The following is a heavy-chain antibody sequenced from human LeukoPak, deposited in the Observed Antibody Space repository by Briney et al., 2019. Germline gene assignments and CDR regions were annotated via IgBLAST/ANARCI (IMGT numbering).Heavy chain of an antibody. CDR1: GFTFSSYW. D-gene: IGHD1-26*01. Sequence: GGSLRLSCAASGFTFSSYWTHWVRQAPGKGLVWVSRINSDGSSTSYADSVRGRFTISRDNAKNTLYLQMNSLRAEDTAVYYCAREGGADWAFDIWGQGTMVTVSS. V-gene: IGHV3-74*01. CDR2: INSDGSST. J-gene: IGHJ3*02. CDR3: AREGGADWAFDI.